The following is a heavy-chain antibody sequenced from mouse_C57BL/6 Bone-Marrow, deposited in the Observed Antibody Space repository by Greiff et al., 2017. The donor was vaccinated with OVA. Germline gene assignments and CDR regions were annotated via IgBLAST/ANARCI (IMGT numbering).Heavy chain of an antibody. V-gene: IGHV1-61*01. CDR1: GYTFTSYW. CDR2: IYPSDSET. Sequence: QVQLQQPGAELVRPGSSVKLSCKASGYTFTSYWMDWVKQRPGQGLEWIGNIYPSDSETHYNQKFKDKATLTVDKSSSTAYMQLSSLTSEDSAVYYGARGYGSSYGWYFDVWGTGTTVTVSS. CDR3: ARGYGSSYGWYFDV. D-gene: IGHD1-1*01. J-gene: IGHJ1*03.